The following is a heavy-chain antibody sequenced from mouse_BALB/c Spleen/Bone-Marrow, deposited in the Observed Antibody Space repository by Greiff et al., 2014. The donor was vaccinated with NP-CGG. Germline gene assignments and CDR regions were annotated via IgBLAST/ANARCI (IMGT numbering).Heavy chain of an antibody. J-gene: IGHJ4*01. V-gene: IGHV1-80*01. CDR1: GYAFSSYW. D-gene: IGHD2-14*01. Sequence: LEESGAELVRPGSSVKISCKASGYAFSSYWMNWVKQRPGQGLEWIRQIYPGDGDTNYNGNFKGKATLTADKSSSTAYMQLSSLTSEDSAVYFCARWYRDPHFAMDYWGPGTSVTVSS. CDR3: ARWYRDPHFAMDY. CDR2: IYPGDGDT.